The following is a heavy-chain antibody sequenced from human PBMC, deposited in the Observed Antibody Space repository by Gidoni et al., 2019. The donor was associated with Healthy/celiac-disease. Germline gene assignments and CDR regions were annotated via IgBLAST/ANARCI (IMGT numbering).Heavy chain of an antibody. Sequence: EVQLVESGGGLVQPGGSLRPSCAAPGFTFRSYWMSWVRQAPGKGLEWVANIKQDGSEKYYVDSVKGRFTISRDNAKNSLYLQMNSLRAEDTAVYYCARGYCSGGSCPPDAFDIWGQGTMVTVSS. V-gene: IGHV3-7*01. J-gene: IGHJ3*02. D-gene: IGHD2-15*01. CDR2: IKQDGSEK. CDR3: ARGYCSGGSCPPDAFDI. CDR1: GFTFRSYW.